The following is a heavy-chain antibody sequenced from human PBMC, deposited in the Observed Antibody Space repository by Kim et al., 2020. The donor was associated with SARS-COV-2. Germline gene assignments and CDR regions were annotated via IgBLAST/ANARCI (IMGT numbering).Heavy chain of an antibody. D-gene: IGHD2-15*01. Sequence: GGSLRLSCAASGFTFSDYYMSWIRQAPGKGLEWVSYISSSGSTIYYADSVKGRFTISRDNAKNSLYLQMNSLRAEDTAVYYCARDPALYCSGGSCYSPIGYYYGMDVWGQGTTVTVSS. CDR3: ARDPALYCSGGSCYSPIGYYYGMDV. CDR2: ISSSGSTI. J-gene: IGHJ6*02. CDR1: GFTFSDYY. V-gene: IGHV3-11*04.